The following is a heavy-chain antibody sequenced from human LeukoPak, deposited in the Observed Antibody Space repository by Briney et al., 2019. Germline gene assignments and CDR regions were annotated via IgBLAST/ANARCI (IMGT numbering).Heavy chain of an antibody. CDR1: VFSLSTNKMR. CDR2: IDWDDDK. CDR3: ARTAGCSSTSCSFDY. V-gene: IGHV2-70*04. J-gene: IGHJ4*02. Sequence: SGPALVKPTQTLTLTCTFSVFSLSTNKMRVSWIRQPPGKALEWLARIDWDDDKFYSTSLKTRLTISKDTSKNQVVLTMTNVDPVDTATYYCARTAGCSSTSCSFDYWGQGTLVTVSS. D-gene: IGHD2-2*01.